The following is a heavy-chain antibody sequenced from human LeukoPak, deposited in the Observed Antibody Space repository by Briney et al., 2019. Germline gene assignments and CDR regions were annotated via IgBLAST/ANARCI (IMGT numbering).Heavy chain of an antibody. J-gene: IGHJ6*02. CDR1: GDSVSSNSAA. V-gene: IGHV6-1*01. D-gene: IGHD3-3*01. CDR3: ASGRFGVVITAPVHYYYYGMDV. CDR2: TYYRSKWYN. Sequence: SQTLSLTCAISGDSVSSNSAAWNWIRQSPSRGLEWLGRTYYRSKWYNDYAVSVKSRITINPDTSKNQFSLQLNSVTPEDTAVYYCASGRFGVVITAPVHYYYYGMDVWGQGTTVTVSS.